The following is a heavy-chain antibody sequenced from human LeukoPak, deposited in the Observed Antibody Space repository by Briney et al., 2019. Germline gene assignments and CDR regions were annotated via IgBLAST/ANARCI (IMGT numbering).Heavy chain of an antibody. J-gene: IGHJ4*02. CDR3: ARDELGWTFDY. V-gene: IGHV4-59*01. D-gene: IGHD6-19*01. CDR2: IYYSGST. CDR1: GGSISSYY. Sequence: SETLSLTCTVSGGSISSYYWSWIRQPPGKGLEWIGYIYYSGSTNYNPSLKSRVTISVDTSKNQFSLKLSSVTAADTAVYYCARDELGWTFDYWGQGTLVTVSS.